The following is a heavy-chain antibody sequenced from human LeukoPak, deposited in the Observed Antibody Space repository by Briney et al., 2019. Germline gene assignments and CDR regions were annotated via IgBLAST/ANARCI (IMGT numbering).Heavy chain of an antibody. Sequence: PGGSLRLSCAASGFTFSSYAMHWVRQAPGKGLEWVSYISSSGSTIYYADSVKGRFTISRDNAKNSLYLQMNSLRAEDTAVYYCARDEQQLNWFDPWGQGTLVTVSS. V-gene: IGHV3-48*04. D-gene: IGHD6-13*01. CDR2: ISSSGSTI. J-gene: IGHJ5*02. CDR3: ARDEQQLNWFDP. CDR1: GFTFSSYA.